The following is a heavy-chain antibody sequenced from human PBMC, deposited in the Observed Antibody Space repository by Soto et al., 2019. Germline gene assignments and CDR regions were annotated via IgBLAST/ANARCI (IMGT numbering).Heavy chain of an antibody. V-gene: IGHV4-59*01. CDR1: GGSISSYY. D-gene: IGHD6-19*01. CDR3: ARKPYSSGWYEY. CDR2: IYYSGST. Sequence: QVQLQESGPGLVKPSETLSLTCTVSGGSISSYYWSWIRQPPGKGLEWIGYIYYSGSTNYNPSLKSRVTISVDTSKNLFSLKLSSVTAADTAVYYCARKPYSSGWYEYWGQGTLVTVSS. J-gene: IGHJ4*02.